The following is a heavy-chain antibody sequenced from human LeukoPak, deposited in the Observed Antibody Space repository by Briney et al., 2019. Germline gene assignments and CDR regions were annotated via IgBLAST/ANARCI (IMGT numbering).Heavy chain of an antibody. V-gene: IGHV4-39*07. CDR3: ARVAFGVTDP. CDR2: IYYSGST. D-gene: IGHD3-3*01. J-gene: IGHJ5*02. CDR1: GGSISSSSYY. Sequence: PSETLSLTCTVSGGSISSSSYYWGWIRQPPGKGLEWIGSIYYSGSTYYNPSLKSRVTMSVDTSKYQFSLKLSSVTAADTAVYYCARVAFGVTDPWGQGTLVTVAS.